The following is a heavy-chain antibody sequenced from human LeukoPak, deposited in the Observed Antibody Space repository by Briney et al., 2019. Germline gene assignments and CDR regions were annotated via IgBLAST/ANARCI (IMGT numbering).Heavy chain of an antibody. Sequence: SETLCLTCTVSGGSISSHYWSWIRQPPGKGLEWVGHIYYSGSTNYNSSLKSRVTISVDTSKNQFPLKLSSVTAADTVVYYCARVGDRLIRRYYFDYWGQGTLVTVSS. D-gene: IGHD3/OR15-3a*01. CDR3: ARVGDRLIRRYYFDY. J-gene: IGHJ4*02. V-gene: IGHV4-59*11. CDR1: GGSISSHY. CDR2: IYYSGST.